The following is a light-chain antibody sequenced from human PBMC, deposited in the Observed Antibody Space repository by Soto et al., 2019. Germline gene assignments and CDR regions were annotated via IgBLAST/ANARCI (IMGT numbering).Light chain of an antibody. CDR2: DSS. Sequence: EIVLTQFPATLSLSPGDGATLSCRASQGVSSYLAWYQQKRGQAPRLLIYDSSNRATGIPARFSGSGSGTDFSLIISSLEPEDFAVYYCQQRSNWPLTFGGGTKVEIK. J-gene: IGKJ4*01. V-gene: IGKV3-11*01. CDR1: QGVSSY. CDR3: QQRSNWPLT.